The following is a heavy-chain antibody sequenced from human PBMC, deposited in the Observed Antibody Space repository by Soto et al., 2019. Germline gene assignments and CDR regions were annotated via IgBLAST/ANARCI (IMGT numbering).Heavy chain of an antibody. D-gene: IGHD5-18*01. CDR1: GGSISSYY. J-gene: IGHJ6*02. V-gene: IGHV4-59*12. CDR2: IYYSGST. CDR3: ARRDTAMVYYYGMDV. Sequence: SETLSLTCTVSGGSISSYYWSWIRQPPGKGLEWIGYIYYSGSTNYNPSLKSRVTISADKSISTAYLQWSSLKASDTAMYYCARRDTAMVYYYGMDVWGQGTTVTVSS.